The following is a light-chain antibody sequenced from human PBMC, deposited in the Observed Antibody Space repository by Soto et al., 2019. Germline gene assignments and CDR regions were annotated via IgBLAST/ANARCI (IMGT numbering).Light chain of an antibody. CDR3: CSYAGTYSLPYV. J-gene: IGLJ1*01. Sequence: QSVLTQPRSVSASPGQSVTISCTGTGGDVGGYNSVSWYQQHPGKAPKLILFDVYKRPTGVPERFSASKSGNTASLTISGLQPEDEADYYCCSYAGTYSLPYVFGGGTKLTVL. V-gene: IGLV2-11*01. CDR1: GGDVGGYNS. CDR2: DVY.